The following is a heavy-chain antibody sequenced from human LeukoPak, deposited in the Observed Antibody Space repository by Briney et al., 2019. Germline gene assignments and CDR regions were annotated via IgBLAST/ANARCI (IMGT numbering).Heavy chain of an antibody. Sequence: GGYLRLSCAASGFTFSSYWMNWARQAPGKGLEWVASINHNGNVNYYVDSVKGRFTISRDSAKNSLYLQMSNLRAEDTAVYFCARGGGLDVWGQGATVTVSS. V-gene: IGHV3-7*03. CDR2: INHNGNVN. D-gene: IGHD5-12*01. CDR1: GFTFSSYW. CDR3: ARGGGLDV. J-gene: IGHJ6*02.